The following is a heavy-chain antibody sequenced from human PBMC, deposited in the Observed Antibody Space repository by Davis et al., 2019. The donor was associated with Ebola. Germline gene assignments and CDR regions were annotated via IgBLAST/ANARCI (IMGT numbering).Heavy chain of an antibody. CDR3: GLELQDNYYYYMDV. CDR1: GFTFSSYS. V-gene: IGHV3-48*02. CDR2: ISSSSSTI. Sequence: GESLKISCAASGFTFSSYSMNWVRQAPGKGLEWVSYISSSSSTIYYADSVKGRFTISRDNAKNSLYLQMSSLRDEDTAVYYCGLELQDNYYYYMDVWGKGTTVTVSS. J-gene: IGHJ6*03. D-gene: IGHD1-7*01.